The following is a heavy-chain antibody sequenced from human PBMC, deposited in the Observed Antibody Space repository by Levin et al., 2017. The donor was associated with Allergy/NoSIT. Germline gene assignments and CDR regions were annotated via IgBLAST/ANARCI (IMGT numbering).Heavy chain of an antibody. CDR1: GGSFSPYF. V-gene: IGHV4-34*01. CDR3: ARTRRVSRGIMIMSYLDK. Sequence: PSETLSLTCAIYGGSFSPYFWSWIRQSPGKGLEWIGEINQSGSTNYNPPLKSRVTISVDTSKNQFSLKLTSVTAADTAVYFCARTRRVSRGIMIMSYLDKWGQGILVTVSS. CDR2: INQSGST. J-gene: IGHJ4*02. D-gene: IGHD3-10*01.